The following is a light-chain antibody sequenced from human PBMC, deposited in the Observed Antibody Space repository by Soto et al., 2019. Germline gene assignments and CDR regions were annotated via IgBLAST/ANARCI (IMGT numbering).Light chain of an antibody. CDR3: QQYNNYWT. CDR2: KAS. Sequence: DIQMTQSTSTLSASVGDRVTITCRASQSISYWLAWYQQKPGKAPNLLIYKASSLESGVPSRFSGSGSGTEFTLTISSLQPDEFATYYCQQYNNYWTFGQGNKVEIK. V-gene: IGKV1-5*03. J-gene: IGKJ1*01. CDR1: QSISYW.